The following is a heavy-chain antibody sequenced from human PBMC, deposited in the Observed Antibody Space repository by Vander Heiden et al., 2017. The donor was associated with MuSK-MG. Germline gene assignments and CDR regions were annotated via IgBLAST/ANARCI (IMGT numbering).Heavy chain of an antibody. J-gene: IGHJ4*02. CDR2: IYYSGST. CDR1: GGSISSYY. CDR3: ESGYSSGWYGY. V-gene: IGHV4-59*08. D-gene: IGHD6-19*01. Sequence: QVQLQESGPGLVKPSETLSLTCTVSGGSISSYYWSWIRQPPGKGLEWIGYIYYSGSTNYNPSLKSRVTISVDTSKNQFSLKLSSVTAADTAVYYCESGYSSGWYGYWGQGTLVTVSS.